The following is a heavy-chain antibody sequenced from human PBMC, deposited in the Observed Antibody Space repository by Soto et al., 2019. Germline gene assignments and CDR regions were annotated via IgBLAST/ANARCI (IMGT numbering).Heavy chain of an antibody. D-gene: IGHD7-27*01. Sequence: QVQLVESGGGVVQPGRSLRLSCAASGFTFSSYGMHWVRQAPGKGLEWVAVISYAGSNKYYADSVKGRFTISRDNSKYTLYLQMNSLRAEDTAVYYCAKDLLGPGRAYGMDVWGQGTTVTVSS. V-gene: IGHV3-30*18. CDR2: ISYAGSNK. CDR3: AKDLLGPGRAYGMDV. J-gene: IGHJ6*02. CDR1: GFTFSSYG.